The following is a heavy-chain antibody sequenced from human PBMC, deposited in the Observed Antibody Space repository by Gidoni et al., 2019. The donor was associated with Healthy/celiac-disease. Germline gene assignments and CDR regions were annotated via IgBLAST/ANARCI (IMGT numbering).Heavy chain of an antibody. Sequence: EVQLVESGGGLVQPGGSLRLSCSASGFPFSSYEMNWVRQAPGKGLEWVSYISSSGSTIYYADSVKGRFTISRDNAKNSLYLQMNSLRAEDTAVYYCARGAAAAGTGWFDPWGQGTLVTVSS. CDR3: ARGAAAAGTGWFDP. J-gene: IGHJ5*02. V-gene: IGHV3-48*03. CDR1: GFPFSSYE. CDR2: ISSSGSTI. D-gene: IGHD6-13*01.